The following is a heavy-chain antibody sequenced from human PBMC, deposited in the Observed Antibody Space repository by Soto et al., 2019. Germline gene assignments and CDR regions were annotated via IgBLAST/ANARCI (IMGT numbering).Heavy chain of an antibody. CDR3: AGDQGYSSSWYSVDY. V-gene: IGHV1-46*01. D-gene: IGHD6-13*01. CDR1: GYTFTSYY. Sequence: QVQLVQSGAEVKKPGASVKVSCKASGYTFTSYYMHWVRQAPGQGLEWMGIINPSGGSTSYAQKFQGRVTMTRDTSTSTVYMELSRLRSEDTAVYYCAGDQGYSSSWYSVDYWGQGTLVTLSS. CDR2: INPSGGST. J-gene: IGHJ4*02.